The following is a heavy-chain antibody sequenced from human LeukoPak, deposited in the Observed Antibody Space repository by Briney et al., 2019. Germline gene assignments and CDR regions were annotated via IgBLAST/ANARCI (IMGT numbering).Heavy chain of an antibody. Sequence: ASVKVSCKASGYTFTSYGISWVRQAPGQGLEWMGWISVYNGNTNYAQKFQGRVTMTTDTSTSTAYMELSRLRSDDTAVYYCASPVDTAMVDAFDIWGQGTMVTVSS. CDR3: ASPVDTAMVDAFDI. CDR2: ISVYNGNT. D-gene: IGHD5-18*01. J-gene: IGHJ3*02. CDR1: GYTFTSYG. V-gene: IGHV1-18*01.